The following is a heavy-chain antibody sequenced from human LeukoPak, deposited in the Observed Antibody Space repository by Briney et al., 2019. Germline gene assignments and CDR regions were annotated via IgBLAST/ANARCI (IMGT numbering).Heavy chain of an antibody. CDR3: ARLGIKREAGSNDN. J-gene: IGHJ4*02. CDR2: ISYGGDAK. Sequence: GGSLRLSCAASEFTFSDYYMSWIRQAPGKGLEWVSYISYGGDAKYYADSVKGRFTVSRDNAKNSLYLQMNSLRAEDTAVYYCARLGIKREAGSNDNWGQGTLVTVSS. CDR1: EFTFSDYY. V-gene: IGHV3-11*01. D-gene: IGHD1-14*01.